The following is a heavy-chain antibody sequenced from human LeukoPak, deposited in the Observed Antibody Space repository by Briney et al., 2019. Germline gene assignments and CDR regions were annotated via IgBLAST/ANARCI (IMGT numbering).Heavy chain of an antibody. Sequence: ASVKVSCKASGYTFTSYDINWVRQATGQGLEWMGWMNPNSGNTGYAQEFQGRVTMTRSTSIGTAYMELSSLRSEDTAVYYCARAYYGSGVGEWGQGTLVTVSS. D-gene: IGHD3-10*01. CDR3: ARAYYGSGVGE. V-gene: IGHV1-8*01. CDR2: MNPNSGNT. CDR1: GYTFTSYD. J-gene: IGHJ4*02.